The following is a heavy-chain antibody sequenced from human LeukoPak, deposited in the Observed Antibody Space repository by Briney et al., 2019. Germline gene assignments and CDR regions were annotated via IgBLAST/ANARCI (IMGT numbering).Heavy chain of an antibody. D-gene: IGHD3-10*01. CDR2: IWYDGGNK. CDR3: ASEKSPYYYGSGSYYTYNWFDP. Sequence: GGSLRLSCAASGFTFSSYGMHWVRQAPGKGLEWVAVIWYDGGNKYYADSVKGRFTISRDNSKNTLYLQMNSLRAEDTAVYYCASEKSPYYYGSGSYYTYNWFDPWGQGTLVTVSS. CDR1: GFTFSSYG. J-gene: IGHJ5*02. V-gene: IGHV3-33*01.